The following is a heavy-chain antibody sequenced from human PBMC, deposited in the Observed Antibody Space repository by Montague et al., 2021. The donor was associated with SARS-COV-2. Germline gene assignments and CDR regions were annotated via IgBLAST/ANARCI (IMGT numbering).Heavy chain of an antibody. D-gene: IGHD3-3*01. CDR1: GGSISSYY. CDR3: ARHQGDTIFGVVRYPGGFDY. V-gene: IGHV4-59*08. CDR2: IYYSGST. J-gene: IGHJ4*02. Sequence: SETLSLTCSVSGGSISSYYWIWIRQPPGKGLEWIGYIYYSGSTNYNPSLKSRVTISLDTSKNQFSLKLSSVTAADTAVYYCARHQGDTIFGVVRYPGGFDYWGQGTLVTVSS.